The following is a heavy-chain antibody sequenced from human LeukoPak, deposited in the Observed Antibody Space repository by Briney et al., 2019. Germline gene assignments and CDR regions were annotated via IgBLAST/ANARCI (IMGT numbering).Heavy chain of an antibody. D-gene: IGHD5-24*01. J-gene: IGHJ4*02. CDR2: IYSGGST. V-gene: IGHV3-53*01. CDR1: GFTVSSNY. Sequence: GGSLRLSCAASGFTVSSNYMNWVRQAPGKGLEWVSVIYSGGSTYYADSVKGRFTISRDISKNTLYLQMNSLRAADTAVYYCVKSGYNRFDYWGQGALVTVSS. CDR3: VKSGYNRFDY.